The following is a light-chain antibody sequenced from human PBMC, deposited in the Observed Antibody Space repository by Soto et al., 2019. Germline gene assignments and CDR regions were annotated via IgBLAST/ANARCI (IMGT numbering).Light chain of an antibody. V-gene: IGLV2-14*01. J-gene: IGLJ1*01. CDR1: SSDVGGYIY. CDR2: EVN. Sequence: QSALTQPASVSASPGQSITISCTGTSSDVGGYIYVSWYQHHPGKAPKLIIYEVNNRPSGVSNRFSGSKSGNTASLTISRLQAEDEGDYYCSSYTSTIRVFGTGTKVTVL. CDR3: SSYTSTIRV.